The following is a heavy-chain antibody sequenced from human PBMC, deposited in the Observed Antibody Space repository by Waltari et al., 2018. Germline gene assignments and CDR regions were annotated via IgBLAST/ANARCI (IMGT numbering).Heavy chain of an antibody. J-gene: IGHJ4*02. CDR1: GFTVSSNY. V-gene: IGHV3-53*01. CDR2: IYSGGST. Sequence: EVQLVESGGGLIQPGGSLRLSCAASGFTVSSNYMSWVRQAPGKGLEWVSVIYSGGSTYYADSVKGRFTISRDNSKNTLYLQMNSLRAEDTAVYYCASSMTGYSSSWDVFGYWGQGTLVTISS. CDR3: ASSMTGYSSSWDVFGY. D-gene: IGHD6-13*01.